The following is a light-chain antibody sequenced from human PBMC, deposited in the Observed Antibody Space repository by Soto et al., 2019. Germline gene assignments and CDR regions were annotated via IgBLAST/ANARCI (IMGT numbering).Light chain of an antibody. CDR3: AAWDDSLNGYV. CDR2: SNN. V-gene: IGLV1-44*01. CDR1: SSNIGSNT. Sequence: QSVLTQPPSAYGTPGQRVTISCCGSSSNIGSNTVNWYQQLPGTAPKLLIYSNNQRPSGVPDRFSGSKSGTSASLAISGLHSEDEADYYCAAWDDSLNGYVFGTGTKLTVL. J-gene: IGLJ1*01.